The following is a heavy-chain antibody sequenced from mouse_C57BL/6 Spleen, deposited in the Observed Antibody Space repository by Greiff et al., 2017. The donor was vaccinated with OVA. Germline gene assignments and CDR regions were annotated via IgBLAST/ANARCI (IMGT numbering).Heavy chain of an antibody. J-gene: IGHJ4*01. V-gene: IGHV1-72*01. CDR3: ARGIYGSSPYYYAMDY. CDR2: IDPNSGGT. Sequence: VQLQQPGAELVKPGASVKLSCKASGYTFTSYWMHWVKQRPGRGLEWIGRIDPNSGGTKYNEKFKSKATLTVDKPSSTAYMQRSSLTSEDSAVYYCARGIYGSSPYYYAMDYWGQGTSVTVSS. D-gene: IGHD1-1*01. CDR1: GYTFTSYW.